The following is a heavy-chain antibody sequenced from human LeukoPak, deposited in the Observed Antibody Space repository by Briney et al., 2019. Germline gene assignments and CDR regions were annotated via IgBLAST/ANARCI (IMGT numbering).Heavy chain of an antibody. CDR1: GSTFSSYW. V-gene: IGHV3-7*01. Sequence: GGSLRLSCAASGSTFSSYWMSWVRQAPGKGLEWVANIKQDGSEKTYADSVRGRFTIFRDNAKDSVYLQMNSLRAEDSAIYYCAREGFYFFDFWGQGTLVTVSS. J-gene: IGHJ4*01. CDR3: AREGFYFFDF. CDR2: IKQDGSEK.